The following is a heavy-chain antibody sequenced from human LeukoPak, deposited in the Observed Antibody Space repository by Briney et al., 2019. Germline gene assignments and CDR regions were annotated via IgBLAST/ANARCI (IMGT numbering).Heavy chain of an antibody. V-gene: IGHV4-38-2*01. CDR2: IYHSGST. D-gene: IGHD5-18*01. CDR3: AVQLWSGNWIDP. CDR1: GYSISSGYY. J-gene: IGHJ5*02. Sequence: SETLSLTCAVSGYSISSGYYWGWIRQPPGKGLEWIGSIYHSGSTYYNPSLKSRVTISVDTSKNQFSLKLSSVTAADTAVYYCAVQLWSGNWIDPWGQGTLVTVSS.